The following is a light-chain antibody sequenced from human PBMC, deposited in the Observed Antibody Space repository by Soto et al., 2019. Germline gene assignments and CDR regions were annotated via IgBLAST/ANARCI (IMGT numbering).Light chain of an antibody. CDR2: AAS. Sequence: AIRMTQSPSSLSASTGDRVTITCRASQGISSYLAWYQQKPGKAPKLLIYAASTLQSGVPSRFSGSGSGTYFTLTISCLQSEDFATYYCQQYYSYPRPFGQGTKLEIK. CDR1: QGISSY. J-gene: IGKJ2*01. CDR3: QQYYSYPRP. V-gene: IGKV1-8*01.